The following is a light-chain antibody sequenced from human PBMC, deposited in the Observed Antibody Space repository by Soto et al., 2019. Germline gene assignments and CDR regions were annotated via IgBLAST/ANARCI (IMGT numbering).Light chain of an antibody. J-gene: IGKJ1*01. CDR3: QQSYSTPRT. Sequence: IPMAQSPSSLFASVLDIVTITFQASQDISNRLNWYQQKPGKAPKLLIYAASSLQSGVPSRFSGSGSGTDFTLTISSLQPEDFATYYCQQSYSTPRTFGQGTKVDIK. V-gene: IGKV1-39*01. CDR2: AAS. CDR1: QDISNR.